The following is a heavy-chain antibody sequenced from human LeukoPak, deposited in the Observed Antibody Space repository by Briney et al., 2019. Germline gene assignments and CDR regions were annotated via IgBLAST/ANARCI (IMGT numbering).Heavy chain of an antibody. CDR1: GGSSSSYF. CDR3: ARHVGGDYVDY. J-gene: IGHJ4*02. Sequence: SETLSLTCTVSGGSSSSYFWNWIRQPPGKGLEWIGHISSSGSTNYNPSLKSRVTIALDTSKNQFSLRLSSVTAADTAVYYCARHVGGDYVDYWGQGTLVTVSS. V-gene: IGHV4-59*08. D-gene: IGHD4-17*01. CDR2: ISSSGST.